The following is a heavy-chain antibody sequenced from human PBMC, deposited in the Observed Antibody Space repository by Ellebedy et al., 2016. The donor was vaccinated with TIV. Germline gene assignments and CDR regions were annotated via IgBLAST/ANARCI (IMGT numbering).Heavy chain of an antibody. CDR1: GFGFSGYA. V-gene: IGHV3-23*01. Sequence: GESLKISCSAPGFGFSGYAMSWVRQAPGKGLEWVSSISYNSAKTYYADSVKGRFTVSRDNSKNTLYLQMNGLRAEDTAVYYCANIWYGRNVDPFDIWGQGTMVTVAS. D-gene: IGHD1-14*01. CDR2: ISYNSAKT. J-gene: IGHJ3*02. CDR3: ANIWYGRNVDPFDI.